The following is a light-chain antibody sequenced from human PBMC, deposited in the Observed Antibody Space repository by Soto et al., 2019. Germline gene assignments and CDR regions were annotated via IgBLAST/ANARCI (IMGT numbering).Light chain of an antibody. CDR3: EQYRRYPWT. CDR1: QNIGLS. J-gene: IGKJ1*01. V-gene: IGKV1-5*01. Sequence: DIQMTQSPSTLSASVGDRVTLTCRASQNIGLSLAWFQQKPGKAPKLLIYGASSLESGVPSRFNGSGSGTEFTLTISSLQPDDFATYYCEQYRRYPWTFGQGTKVEIK. CDR2: GAS.